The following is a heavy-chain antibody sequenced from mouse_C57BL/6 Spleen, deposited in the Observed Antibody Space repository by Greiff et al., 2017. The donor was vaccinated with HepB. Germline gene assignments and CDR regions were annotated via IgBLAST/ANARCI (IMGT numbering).Heavy chain of an antibody. V-gene: IGHV1-15*01. CDR2: IDPETGGT. CDR3: TRQGYYGSSPPNWYFDV. J-gene: IGHJ1*03. CDR1: GYTFTDYE. Sequence: QVQLQQSGAELVRPGASVTLSCKASGYTFTDYEMHWVKQTPVHGLEWIGAIDPETGGTAYNQKFKGKAILTADKSSSTAYMELRSLTSEDSAVYYWTRQGYYGSSPPNWYFDVWGTGTTVTVSS. D-gene: IGHD1-1*01.